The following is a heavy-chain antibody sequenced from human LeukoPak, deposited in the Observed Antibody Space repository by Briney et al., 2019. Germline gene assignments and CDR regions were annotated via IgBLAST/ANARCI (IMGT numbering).Heavy chain of an antibody. V-gene: IGHV1-2*02. Sequence: ASVKVSCKASGYTFTDYYMHWVRQGPGQGLEWMGWINPNSGGTNYAQKFQGRVTMTRDTSISTAYMELSRLRSDDTAVYYCARLNWFGAYFDYWGQGTLVTVSS. CDR2: INPNSGGT. J-gene: IGHJ4*02. CDR1: GYTFTDYY. CDR3: ARLNWFGAYFDY. D-gene: IGHD3-10*01.